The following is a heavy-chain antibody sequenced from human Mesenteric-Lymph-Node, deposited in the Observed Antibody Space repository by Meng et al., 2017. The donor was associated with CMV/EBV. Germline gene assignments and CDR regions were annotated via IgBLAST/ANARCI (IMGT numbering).Heavy chain of an antibody. Sequence: ASVKVSCKASGYTFTGYYMHWVRQAPGQGLEWMGWINPNSGGTNYAQKFQGRVTMTRDTPISTVYVELSRLISDDTAVYYCARGRPKYYFYGMDVWGQGTTVTVSS. J-gene: IGHJ6*02. CDR2: INPNSGGT. V-gene: IGHV1-2*02. CDR1: GYTFTGYY. D-gene: IGHD2/OR15-2a*01. CDR3: ARGRPKYYFYGMDV.